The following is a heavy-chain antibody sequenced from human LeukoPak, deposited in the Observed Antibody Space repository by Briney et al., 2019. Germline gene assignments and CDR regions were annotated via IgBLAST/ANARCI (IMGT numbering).Heavy chain of an antibody. CDR2: VSGSGGAT. CDR3: TKANREFDP. CDR1: GFPFTNYA. D-gene: IGHD1-14*01. V-gene: IGHV3-23*01. Sequence: GGSLRLSCAVSGFPFTNYAMSWVRQAPGKGLEWVAAVSGSGGATYYVDSVKGRFSISRDNSMNTLYLEMNSVRAEDTALYYCTKANREFDPWGQGTLVTVSS. J-gene: IGHJ5*02.